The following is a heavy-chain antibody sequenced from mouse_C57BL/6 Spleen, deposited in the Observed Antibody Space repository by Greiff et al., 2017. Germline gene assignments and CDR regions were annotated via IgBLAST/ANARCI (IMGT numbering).Heavy chain of an antibody. J-gene: IGHJ2*01. D-gene: IGHD1-1*01. Sequence: EVTLVESEGGLVQPGRSMKISCTASGFTFSDYYMTWVRQVPEQGLEWVANINYDGSSTYYLDSLKSRFIISRDNAKNILYLQMSSLKAEDTATYYCARDAYYYGSSYDYWGQGTTLTVAS. CDR3: ARDAYYYGSSYDY. CDR2: INYDGSST. V-gene: IGHV5-16*01. CDR1: GFTFSDYY.